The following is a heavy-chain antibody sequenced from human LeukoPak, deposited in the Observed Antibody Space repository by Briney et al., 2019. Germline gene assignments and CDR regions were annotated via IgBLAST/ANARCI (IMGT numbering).Heavy chain of an antibody. D-gene: IGHD5-18*01. CDR2: IYYSGST. CDR1: GGSISSSSYY. J-gene: IGHJ4*02. V-gene: IGHV4-39*01. Sequence: SETLSPTCTVSGGSISSSSYYWGWIRQPPGKGLEWIGNIYYSGSTYYNPSLKSRVTISVDTPENQFSLKLSSVTAADTAVYYCARLGSGYSYGFDYWGQGTLVTVSS. CDR3: ARLGSGYSYGFDY.